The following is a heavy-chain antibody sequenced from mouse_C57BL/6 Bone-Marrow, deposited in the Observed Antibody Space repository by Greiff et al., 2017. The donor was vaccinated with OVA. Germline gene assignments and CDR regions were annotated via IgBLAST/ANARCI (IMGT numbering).Heavy chain of an antibody. V-gene: IGHV1-69*01. J-gene: IGHJ1*03. CDR3: ARDVDPDYDGYYYWYFDV. CDR1: GYTFTSYW. D-gene: IGHD2-3*01. Sequence: QVQLQQPGAELVMPGASVKLSCKASGYTFTSYWMHWVKQRPGQGLEWIGEIDPSDSYTNYNQKFKGKSTLTVDKSSSTAYMQLSSLTSEDSAVYYCARDVDPDYDGYYYWYFDVWGTGTTVTVSS. CDR2: IDPSDSYT.